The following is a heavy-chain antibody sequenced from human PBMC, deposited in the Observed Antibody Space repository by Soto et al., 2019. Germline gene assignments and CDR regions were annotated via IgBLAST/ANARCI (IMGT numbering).Heavy chain of an antibody. Sequence: ASVKVSCKASGYTFTSYGISWVRQAPGQGLEWMGWISAYNGNTNYAQKLQGRVTMTTDTSTSTAYMELRSLRSDDTAVDYCARDSGGNRRLLWFGELRGTNWFDPWGQGTLVTVSS. CDR3: ARDSGGNRRLLWFGELRGTNWFDP. D-gene: IGHD3-10*01. V-gene: IGHV1-18*01. CDR1: GYTFTSYG. J-gene: IGHJ5*02. CDR2: ISAYNGNT.